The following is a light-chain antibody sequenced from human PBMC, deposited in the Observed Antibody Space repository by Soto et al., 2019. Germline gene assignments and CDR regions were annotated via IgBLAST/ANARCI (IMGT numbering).Light chain of an antibody. CDR2: EVS. J-gene: IGKJ5*01. CDR1: QSLLHITGETF. V-gene: IGKV2D-29*02. Sequence: DVVMTQTPLSLSVAPGQPASISCKSSQSLLHITGETFLFWYLQKPGQSPQLLIYEVSTRVSGVPDRFSGSGSWTDFTLEISRVETDDVGIYYGMQSTQLPPTFGQGTRLGIE. CDR3: MQSTQLPPT.